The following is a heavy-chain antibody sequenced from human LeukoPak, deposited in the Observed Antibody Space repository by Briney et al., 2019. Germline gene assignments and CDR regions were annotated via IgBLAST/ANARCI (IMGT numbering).Heavy chain of an antibody. CDR1: GGSFSGYY. D-gene: IGHD5-18*01. V-gene: IGHV4-34*01. Sequence: PSETLSLTCAVYGGSFSGYYWSWIRQPPGKGLEWIGEINHSGSTNYNPSLKSRVTISVDTSKNQFSLKLSSVTAADTAVYYCARGRELWLLSYWRQGTLVPVSS. CDR2: INHSGST. J-gene: IGHJ4*02. CDR3: ARGRELWLLSY.